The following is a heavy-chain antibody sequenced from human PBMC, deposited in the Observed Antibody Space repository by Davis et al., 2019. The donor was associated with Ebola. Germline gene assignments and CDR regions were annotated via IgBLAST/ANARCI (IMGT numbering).Heavy chain of an antibody. V-gene: IGHV1-69*04. CDR2: IIPILGIA. CDR1: GGTFSSYA. CDR3: ARAYYDSRGYDTNWFDP. J-gene: IGHJ5*02. D-gene: IGHD3-22*01. Sequence: SVKVSCKASGGTFSSYAISWVRQAPGQGLEWMGRIIPILGIANYAQKFQGRVTITADKSTSTAYMELSSLRSEDTAVYYCARAYYDSRGYDTNWFDPWGQGTLVTVSS.